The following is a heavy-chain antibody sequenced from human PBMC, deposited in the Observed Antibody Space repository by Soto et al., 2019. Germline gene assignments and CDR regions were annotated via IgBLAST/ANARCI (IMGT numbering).Heavy chain of an antibody. CDR2: IIPIFGVG. CDR1: GGTFNRYA. V-gene: IGHV1-69*01. J-gene: IGHJ6*02. CDR3: ARSAITLFVVVSIPPHYYSEMDV. Sequence: QVQLVQSGAEVKKPGSSVKVSCKASGGTFNRYAISWVRQAPGQWLEWMGGIIPIFGVGNDAQRFQGRVTITADESTGTVYMELSSLRSEDTGVYYCARSAITLFVVVSIPPHYYSEMDVWGQGTTVTVSS. D-gene: IGHD3-3*01.